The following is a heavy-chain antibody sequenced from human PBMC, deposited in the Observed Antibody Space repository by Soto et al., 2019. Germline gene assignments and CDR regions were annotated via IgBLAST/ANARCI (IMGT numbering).Heavy chain of an antibody. CDR2: IYYSGST. Sequence: SETLSLTCPVSGFYISSYYWSWIRQPPGKGLEWIGYIYYSGSTNYNPSLKSRVTISVDTSKNQLSLKLSSVTAADTAVYYCARRHGYYFDYWGQGTLVSVSS. V-gene: IGHV4-59*08. J-gene: IGHJ4*02. CDR3: ARRHGYYFDY. CDR1: GFYISSYY.